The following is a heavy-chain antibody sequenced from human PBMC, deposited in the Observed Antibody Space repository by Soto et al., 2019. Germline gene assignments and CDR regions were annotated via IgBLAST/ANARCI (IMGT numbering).Heavy chain of an antibody. CDR1: GGSISSGGYY. CDR3: ARDARTTVLAGGFDI. V-gene: IGHV4-31*03. Sequence: QVQLQESGPGLVKPSQTLSLTCTVSGGSISSGGYYWSWIRQHPGKGLEWIGYISYSGSTYYNPSLKSRVTLSVDTSKNQFPLKLSAVTAADMAVYYCARDARTTVLAGGFDIWGQGTMVTVSS. D-gene: IGHD4-17*01. J-gene: IGHJ3*02. CDR2: ISYSGST.